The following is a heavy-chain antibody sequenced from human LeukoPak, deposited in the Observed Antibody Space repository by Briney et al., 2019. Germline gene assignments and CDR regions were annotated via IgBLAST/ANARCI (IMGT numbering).Heavy chain of an antibody. D-gene: IGHD2/OR15-2a*01. CDR2: ISGSGGST. CDR3: AKDRIYGNDAFDI. J-gene: IGHJ3*02. V-gene: IGHV3-23*01. CDR1: GFTFSSYA. Sequence: GGSLRLSCAASGFTFSSYAMSWVRQAPGKGLEWVSAISGSGGSTYYADSVEGRFTISRDNSKNTLYLQMNSLRAEDTAVYYCAKDRIYGNDAFDIWGQGTMVTVSS.